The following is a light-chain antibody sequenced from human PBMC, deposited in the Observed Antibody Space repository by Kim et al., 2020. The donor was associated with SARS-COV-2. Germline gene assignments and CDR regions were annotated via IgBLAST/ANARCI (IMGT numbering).Light chain of an antibody. V-gene: IGKV3-15*01. CDR3: QQYNHGPPT. CDR1: QSVSTN. Sequence: EIVMTQSSATLSVSPGERATLSCRASQSVSTNLAWYQQKPGQAPRLVIFRASTRATDIPARFSGSGSGTDFTLTISSVQSDDSAVYYCQQYNHGPPTFGQGTKLEI. CDR2: RAS. J-gene: IGKJ2*01.